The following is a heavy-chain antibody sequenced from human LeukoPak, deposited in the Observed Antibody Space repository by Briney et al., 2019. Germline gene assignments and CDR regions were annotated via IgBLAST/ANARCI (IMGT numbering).Heavy chain of an antibody. J-gene: IGHJ4*02. D-gene: IGHD3-22*01. CDR1: GGSFSGYY. CDR2: INHSGST. CDR3: ARDLNYYDGSGYYPQAFDY. V-gene: IGHV4-34*01. Sequence: SETLSLTCAVYGGSFSGYYWSWLRQPPGKGLEWIGEINHSGSTNYNPSLKSRGTISVDTSKNQFSLKLSSVTAADTAVYYCARDLNYYDGSGYYPQAFDYWGQGTLVTVSS.